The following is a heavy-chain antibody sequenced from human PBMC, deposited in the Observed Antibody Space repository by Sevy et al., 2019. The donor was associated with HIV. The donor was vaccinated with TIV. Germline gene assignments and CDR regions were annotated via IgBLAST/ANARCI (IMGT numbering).Heavy chain of an antibody. D-gene: IGHD6-13*01. CDR3: ARGRGYSSPLGY. Sequence: ASVKVSCKASGYTFTGYYMHWVRQAPGQGLEWMGWINPNSGGTNYAQTFQGRVTMTRDTSISTAYMELSRLRSDDTAVYYCARGRGYSSPLGYWGQGTLVTVSS. CDR1: GYTFTGYY. J-gene: IGHJ4*02. CDR2: INPNSGGT. V-gene: IGHV1-2*02.